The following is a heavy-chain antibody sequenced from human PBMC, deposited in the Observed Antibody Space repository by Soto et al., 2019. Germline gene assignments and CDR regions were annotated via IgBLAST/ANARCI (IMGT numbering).Heavy chain of an antibody. V-gene: IGHV3-66*01. Sequence: EVQLVESGGGLVQPGGSLRLSCAASGFTVSSNYMSWVRQAPGKGLEWVSVIYSGGSTYYADSVKGRFTISRDNSKNTLYLKMNSLRAEDTAVYYCAREKLDHGLDYWGQGTLVTVSS. CDR2: IYSGGST. CDR3: AREKLDHGLDY. CDR1: GFTVSSNY. D-gene: IGHD3-9*01. J-gene: IGHJ4*02.